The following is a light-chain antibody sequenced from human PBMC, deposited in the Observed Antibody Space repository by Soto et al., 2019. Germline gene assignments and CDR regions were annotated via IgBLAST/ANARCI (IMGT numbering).Light chain of an antibody. CDR1: SSNIGSNT. CDR2: SNN. J-gene: IGLJ2*01. Sequence: QSVLTQPPSASGTPGQRVTISCSGSSSNIGSNTVNWYQQLPGTAPKLLIYSNNQRPSGVPDRFSGSKSGTSASLAISGLQSEDEAYYYCAAWDDSLNMGVFGGGTKLTVL. V-gene: IGLV1-44*01. CDR3: AAWDDSLNMGV.